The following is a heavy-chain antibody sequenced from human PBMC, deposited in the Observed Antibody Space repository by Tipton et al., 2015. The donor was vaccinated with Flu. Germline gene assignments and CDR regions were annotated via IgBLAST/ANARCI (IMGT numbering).Heavy chain of an antibody. CDR2: INQGGSQR. V-gene: IGHV3-7*01. Sequence: SLRLSCTVSSFTCSDNWMDWVRQAPGKGLEWVANINQGGSQRYYVDSVKGRFTISRDNAKRSLYLQLDSLRAEDTGVYYCSISLNSWGQGTLVTVSS. J-gene: IGHJ5*02. CDR3: SISLNS. CDR1: SFTCSDNW.